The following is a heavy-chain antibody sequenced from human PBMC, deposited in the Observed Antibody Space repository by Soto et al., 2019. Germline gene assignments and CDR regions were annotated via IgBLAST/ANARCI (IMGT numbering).Heavy chain of an antibody. CDR3: ARDGSGGNSLSAFDI. CDR1: GGSISSGGYY. J-gene: IGHJ3*02. CDR2: IYYSGST. V-gene: IGHV4-31*03. Sequence: QVQLQESGPGLVKPSQTLSLTCTVSGGSISSGGYYWSWIRQHPGKGLEWIGYIYYSGSTYYNPSLKSRVTISVDTSKNQFSLKLSSVTAADTAVYHCARDGSGGNSLSAFDIWGQGTMVTVSS. D-gene: IGHD2-21*02.